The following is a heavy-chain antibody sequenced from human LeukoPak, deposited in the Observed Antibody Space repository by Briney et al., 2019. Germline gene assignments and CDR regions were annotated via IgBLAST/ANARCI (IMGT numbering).Heavy chain of an antibody. D-gene: IGHD3-10*01. CDR2: VYHGGST. CDR3: ARTNYGRMYWYFDL. J-gene: IGHJ2*01. CDR1: GGSISTDNW. V-gene: IGHV4-4*02. Sequence: SETLSLTCAVSGGSISTDNWWSWVRQPPGKGLGWIAVVYHGGSTNHNPSLKSRVTISLDKSKNQFSLKLSSVTAADTAVYYCARTNYGRMYWYFDLWGRGTLVTVSS.